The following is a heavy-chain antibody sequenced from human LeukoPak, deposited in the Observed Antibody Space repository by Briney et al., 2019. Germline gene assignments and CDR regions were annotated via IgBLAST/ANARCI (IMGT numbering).Heavy chain of an antibody. V-gene: IGHV1-69-2*01. Sequence: ASVKVSCKASGGTFSSYAISWVRQAPGKGLEWMGLVDPEDGETIYAEKFQGRVTITADTSTDTAYMELSSLRSEDTAVYYCATYRSSRVAFDIWGQGTMVTVSS. J-gene: IGHJ3*02. CDR3: ATYRSSRVAFDI. CDR1: GGTFSSYA. D-gene: IGHD2-15*01. CDR2: VDPEDGET.